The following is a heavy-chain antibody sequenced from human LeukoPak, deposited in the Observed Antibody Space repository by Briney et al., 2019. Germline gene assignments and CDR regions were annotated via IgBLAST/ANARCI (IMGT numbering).Heavy chain of an antibody. CDR3: ARHRRYYDSSGYSPYY. D-gene: IGHD3-22*01. Sequence: SETLSLTCTVSGGSISSSSYYWGWIRQPPGKGVEWIGSIYYSGSTYYNPSLKSRVTISVDTSKNQFSLKLSSVTAADTAVYYCARHRRYYDSSGYSPYYWGQGTLVTVSS. CDR1: GGSISSSSYY. V-gene: IGHV4-39*01. J-gene: IGHJ4*02. CDR2: IYYSGST.